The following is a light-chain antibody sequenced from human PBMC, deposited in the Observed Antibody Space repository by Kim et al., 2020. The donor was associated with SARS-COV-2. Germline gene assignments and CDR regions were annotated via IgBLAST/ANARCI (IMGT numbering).Light chain of an antibody. V-gene: IGKV3-20*01. Sequence: EIVLTQSPGTLSLSPGERATLSCRASQSVSSSYLAWYQQKPGRAPRLLIYGASSRATGIPDRFSGSGSGTDFTLTISRLEPEDVAVYYCQQYGRLPWTFGQGTKVDIK. CDR2: GAS. CDR1: QSVSSSY. CDR3: QQYGRLPWT. J-gene: IGKJ1*01.